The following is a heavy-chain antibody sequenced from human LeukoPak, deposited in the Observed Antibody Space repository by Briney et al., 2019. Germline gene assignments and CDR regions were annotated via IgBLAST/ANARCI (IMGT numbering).Heavy chain of an antibody. CDR3: ARGYCSSTSCFYFDS. CDR2: ISAYNGNT. CDR1: GYTFTSYG. Sequence: HVASVKVSCTASGYTFTSYGISWVRQAPGQGLEWMGWISAYNGNTNYAQKLQGRVTMTTDTSTSTAYMELRSLRSDDTAVYYCARGYCSSTSCFYFDSWGQGTLVTVSS. J-gene: IGHJ4*02. V-gene: IGHV1-18*04. D-gene: IGHD2-2*01.